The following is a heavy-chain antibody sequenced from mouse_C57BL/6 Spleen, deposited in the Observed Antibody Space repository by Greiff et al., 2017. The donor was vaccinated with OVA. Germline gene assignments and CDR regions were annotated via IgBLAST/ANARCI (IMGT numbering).Heavy chain of an antibody. CDR1: GFTFSDYG. Sequence: EVKLVESGGGLVKPGGSLKLSCAASGFTFSDYGMHWVRQAPEKGLEWVAYISRGSSTIYYADTVKGRFTISIENSKNTLFLLMTSLRSEDTAMYYCARHSNYVYYFDYWGQGTTLTVSS. CDR2: ISRGSSTI. CDR3: ARHSNYVYYFDY. D-gene: IGHD2-5*01. V-gene: IGHV5-17*01. J-gene: IGHJ2*01.